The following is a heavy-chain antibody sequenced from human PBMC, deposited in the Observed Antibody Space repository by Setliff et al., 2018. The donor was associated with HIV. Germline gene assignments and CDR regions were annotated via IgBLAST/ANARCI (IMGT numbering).Heavy chain of an antibody. D-gene: IGHD3-9*01. CDR3: ARVLLTGYYKGAFDI. J-gene: IGHJ3*02. Sequence: LSPTCTVSGGSISSYYWSGIRQPAGKGLEWIGRIYTSGSTNYNPSLKSRVTMSVDTSKNQFSLKLSSVTAADTAVYYCARVLLTGYYKGAFDIWGQGTMVTVSS. CDR1: GGSISSYY. V-gene: IGHV4-4*07. CDR2: IYTSGST.